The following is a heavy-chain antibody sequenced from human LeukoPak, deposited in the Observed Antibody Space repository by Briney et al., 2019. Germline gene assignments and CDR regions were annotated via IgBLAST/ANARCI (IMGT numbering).Heavy chain of an antibody. CDR1: GYTFTSYG. D-gene: IGHD1-26*01. CDR3: AMMRVGATTAAFDY. V-gene: IGHV1-18*01. J-gene: IGHJ4*02. Sequence: GASVKVSCKASGYTFTSYGISWVRQAPGQGLEWMGWISAYNGNTNYAQKLQGRVTVTTDTSTSTAYMELRSLRSDDTAVYYCAMMRVGATTAAFDYWGQGTLVTVSS. CDR2: ISAYNGNT.